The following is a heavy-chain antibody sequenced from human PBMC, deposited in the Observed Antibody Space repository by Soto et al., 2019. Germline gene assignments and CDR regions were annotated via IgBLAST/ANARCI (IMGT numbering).Heavy chain of an antibody. CDR3: ARGGSYHELVSDH. D-gene: IGHD3-16*02. V-gene: IGHV4-31*03. J-gene: IGHJ4*02. CDR1: GGYISSGVYY. Sequence: QVQLQESGPGLVKPSQTLSLTCTVSGGYISSGVYYWNWIRQYPGKGLEWIGYIYYSGSTYYNPSLKRRVTISVDTSKNQFSLKLSSVTAADTAVYYCARGGSYHELVSDHWGQGTLVTVSS. CDR2: IYYSGST.